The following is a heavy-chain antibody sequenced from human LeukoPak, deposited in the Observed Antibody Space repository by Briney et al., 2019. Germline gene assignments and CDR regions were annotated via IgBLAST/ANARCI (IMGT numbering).Heavy chain of an antibody. D-gene: IGHD2-2*02. CDR2: IYYSGST. CDR3: ARLRFQIAQAAIYRRFDY. Sequence: SETRSLTCTVSGGSISSSSYYWGWIRQPPGKGLEWIGSIYYSGSTYDNPSRKSRVTISVDTSKNQFSLKLRSVTAADKAAYYCARLRFQIAQAAIYRRFDYWGQGTLVTVSS. V-gene: IGHV4-39*07. J-gene: IGHJ4*02. CDR1: GGSISSSSYY.